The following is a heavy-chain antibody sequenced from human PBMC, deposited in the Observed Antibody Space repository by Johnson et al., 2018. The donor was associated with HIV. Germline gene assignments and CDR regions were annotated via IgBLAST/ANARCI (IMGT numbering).Heavy chain of an antibody. CDR2: INWNGGSV. CDR1: GFTFSSYD. D-gene: IGHD2-21*02. J-gene: IGHJ3*01. CDR3: VRVGKYCGGDCYSGVDAFDF. V-gene: IGHV3-20*04. Sequence: VQLVESGGGLVQPGGSLRLSCAASGFTFSSYDMSWVRQAPGKGLEWVSDINWNGGSVGYADSVKGRFIISRDNARNSLYLQMNTLRAEDTAFYYCVRVGKYCGGDCYSGVDAFDFWGQGTMVTVSA.